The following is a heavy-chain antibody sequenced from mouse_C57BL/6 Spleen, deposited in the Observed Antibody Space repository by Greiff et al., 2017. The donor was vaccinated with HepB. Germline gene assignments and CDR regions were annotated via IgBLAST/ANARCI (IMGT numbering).Heavy chain of an antibody. CDR2: IYPGDGDT. D-gene: IGHD1-3*01. Sequence: VHLVESGPELVKPGASVKISCKASGYAFSSSWMNWVKQRPGKGLEWIGRIYPGDGDTNYNGKFKGKATLTADKSSSTAYMQLSSLTSEDSAVYFCARYPEYSPRGFFDYWGQGTTLTVSS. V-gene: IGHV1-82*01. CDR1: GYAFSSSW. CDR3: ARYPEYSPRGFFDY. J-gene: IGHJ2*01.